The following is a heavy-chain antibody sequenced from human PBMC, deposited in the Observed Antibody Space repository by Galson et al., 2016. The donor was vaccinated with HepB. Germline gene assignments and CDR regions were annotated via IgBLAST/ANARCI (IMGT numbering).Heavy chain of an antibody. CDR2: IDTDGRIT. J-gene: IGHJ4*02. Sequence: SLRLSCAASGFNFNTFWMHWVRQVPGNGLVWVSRIDTDGRITNYADSVRGRFTISRDNTKNTLFLQMNSLRAEDTAVYYCARDHGGYGGYWGQGTLVTVSS. CDR1: GFNFNTFW. D-gene: IGHD5-12*01. V-gene: IGHV3-74*01. CDR3: ARDHGGYGGY.